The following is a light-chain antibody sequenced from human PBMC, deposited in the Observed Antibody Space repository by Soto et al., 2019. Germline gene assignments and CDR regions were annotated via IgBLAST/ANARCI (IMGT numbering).Light chain of an antibody. CDR2: DAS. CDR1: QRISTR. J-gene: IGKJ1*01. CDR3: QCYHSYSWT. V-gene: IGKV1-5*01. Sequence: DIQMTQSASTLSASVGDRVTITCRASQRISTRVAWYQQKPGKAPKLLISDASSLEDGVPPRFSGSGSGTEFTLSISSLQPDDFATYYCQCYHSYSWTSAQGTKVAIK.